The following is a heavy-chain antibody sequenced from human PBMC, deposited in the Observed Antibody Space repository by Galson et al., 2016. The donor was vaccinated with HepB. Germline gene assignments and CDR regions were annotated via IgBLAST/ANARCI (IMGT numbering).Heavy chain of an antibody. CDR1: GFTFSEYY. CDR3: ARAPMLRGVIMTTPFDY. V-gene: IGHV3-11*05. CDR2: ISSSRGYT. J-gene: IGHJ4*02. D-gene: IGHD3-10*01. Sequence: SLRLSCAASGFTFSEYYMSWVRQAPGKGLECVSYISSSRGYTHYAESVKGRFTISRDNAKNTLYLEMNSLSAADTAVHYCARAPMLRGVIMTTPFDYWGQGTLVTVSS.